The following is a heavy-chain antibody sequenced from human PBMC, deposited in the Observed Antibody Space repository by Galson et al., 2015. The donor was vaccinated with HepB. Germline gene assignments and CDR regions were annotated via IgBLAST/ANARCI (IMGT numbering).Heavy chain of an antibody. J-gene: IGHJ6*02. V-gene: IGHV3-23*01. CDR1: GFTFSSYA. CDR3: AKGTQPYTYYYGSGYYYGMDV. CDR2: ISGSGGST. D-gene: IGHD3-10*01. Sequence: SLRLSCAASGFTFSSYAMSWVRQAPGKGLEWVSAISGSGGSTYYADSAKGRFTISRDNSKNTLYLQMNSLRAEDTAVYYCAKGTQPYTYYYGSGYYYGMDVWGQGTTVTVSS.